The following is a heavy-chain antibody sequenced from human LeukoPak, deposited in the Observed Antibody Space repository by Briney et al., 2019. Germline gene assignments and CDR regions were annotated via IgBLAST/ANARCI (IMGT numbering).Heavy chain of an antibody. CDR2: INPSGGST. CDR3: ARGAYYYDSSGYYPPGDFDY. Sequence: ASVKVSCKASGYTFTSYYMHWVRQAPGQGLEWMGIINPSGGSTSYAQNFQGRVTMTRDTSTSTVYMELSSLRSEDTAVYYCARGAYYYDSSGYYPPGDFDYWGQGTLVTVSS. V-gene: IGHV1-46*01. CDR1: GYTFTSYY. J-gene: IGHJ4*02. D-gene: IGHD3-22*01.